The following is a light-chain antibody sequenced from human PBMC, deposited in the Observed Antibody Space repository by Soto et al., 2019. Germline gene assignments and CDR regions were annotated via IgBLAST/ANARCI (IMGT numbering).Light chain of an antibody. J-gene: IGLJ3*02. CDR1: STDIDDYNY. Sequence: QSVLTQPASVSGSPGQSITISCSGTSTDIDDYNYFSWYQQHPGKAPKLLIFDVSHRPSGVSHRFSGSQSGNAASLTISGLQAEDEADYYCNSYTKNNTQMFGGGTKLTVL. V-gene: IGLV2-14*03. CDR3: NSYTKNNTQM. CDR2: DVS.